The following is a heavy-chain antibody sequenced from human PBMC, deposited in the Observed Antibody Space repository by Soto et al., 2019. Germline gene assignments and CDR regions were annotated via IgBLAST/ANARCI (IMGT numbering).Heavy chain of an antibody. J-gene: IGHJ4*03. Sequence: VFPVKRDCKGAGDGMSVDAGGWGRQTPGQGLEWMGGIIPIFGTANYAQKFQGRVTITADKSTSTAYMELSSLSSEDTAVYYCARGIATRGYCFDIWAQRPLGTVS. CDR2: IIPIFGTA. CDR3: ARGIATRGYCFDI. D-gene: IGHD6-6*01. V-gene: IGHV1-69*06. CDR1: GDGMSVDA.